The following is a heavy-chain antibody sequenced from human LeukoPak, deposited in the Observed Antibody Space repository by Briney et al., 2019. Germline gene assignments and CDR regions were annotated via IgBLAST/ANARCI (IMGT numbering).Heavy chain of an antibody. Sequence: TSETLSLTCTVSGGSISSYYWSWIRQPPGKGLEWIGYIYYSGSTNYNPSLKSRVTISVDTSKNQFSLKLSSVTAADTAVYYCARGGYYDSSGSVHAFDIWGQGTMVTVSS. V-gene: IGHV4-59*01. CDR1: GGSISSYY. CDR2: IYYSGST. J-gene: IGHJ3*02. D-gene: IGHD3-22*01. CDR3: ARGGYYDSSGSVHAFDI.